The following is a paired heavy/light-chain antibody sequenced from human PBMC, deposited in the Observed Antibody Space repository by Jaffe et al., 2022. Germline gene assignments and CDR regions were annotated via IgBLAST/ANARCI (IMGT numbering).Heavy chain of an antibody. CDR1: GFTFGDYA. Sequence: EVQLVASGGGLVESGRSLRLSCTASGFTFGDYAMSWVRQAPGKGLEWVGFIRSKAYGGTTEYAASVKGRFTISRDDSKSIAYLQMNGPNSEDTAVYYCTRARWPLNYNYHYMDVWGKGTTVTVSS. CDR3: TRARWPLNYNYHYMDV. J-gene: IGHJ6*03. D-gene: IGHD3-10*01. V-gene: IGHV3-49*04. CDR2: IRSKAYGGTT.
Light chain of an antibody. CDR3: QQSYSTPIT. Sequence: DIQMTQSPSSLSASVGDRVTITCRTSQSISNYLNWYQQKPGQAPKLLIYAASSLQSGVPSRFSGSGSGTDFTLTISSLQPEDFAGYYCQQSYSTPITFGQGTRLEIK. J-gene: IGKJ5*01. CDR1: QSISNY. CDR2: AAS. V-gene: IGKV1-39*01.